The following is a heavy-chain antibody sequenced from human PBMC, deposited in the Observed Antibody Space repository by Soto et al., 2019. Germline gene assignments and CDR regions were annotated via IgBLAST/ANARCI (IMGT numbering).Heavy chain of an antibody. D-gene: IGHD4-17*01. Sequence: SETLSLTCAVYGGSFIVYSWGWFGKPPGKGLEWIGEINHSGGTNYNPSLKSRVTISVDTSKNQFSLKLSSVTAADTAVYYCARAWTSNLVTTFPWFDPWGQGTLVTVS. J-gene: IGHJ5*02. V-gene: IGHV4-34*01. CDR2: INHSGGT. CDR1: GGSFIVYS. CDR3: ARAWTSNLVTTFPWFDP.